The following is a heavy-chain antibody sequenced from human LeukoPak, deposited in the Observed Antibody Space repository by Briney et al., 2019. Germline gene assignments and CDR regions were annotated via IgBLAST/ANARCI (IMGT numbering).Heavy chain of an antibody. J-gene: IGHJ3*02. V-gene: IGHV3-7*01. CDR3: TRGLAYSFDI. CDR1: GFSFNNYW. Sequence: GGSLRLSCAASGFSFNNYWMRWGRQAPGKGLEWVADLSEDGSKKNYVDSVKGRFTISRDNAKNSLYLQTNSLRAEDTAVYYCTRGLAYSFDIWGQGTMVTVSS. D-gene: IGHD3-10*01. CDR2: LSEDGSKK.